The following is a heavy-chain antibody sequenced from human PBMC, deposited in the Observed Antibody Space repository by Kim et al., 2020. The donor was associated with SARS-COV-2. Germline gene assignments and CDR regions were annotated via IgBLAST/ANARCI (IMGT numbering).Heavy chain of an antibody. CDR1: GGSISSGGYY. CDR2: IYYSGST. V-gene: IGHV4-31*03. CDR3: AREPNVDSAMSNYYYYGMDV. Sequence: SETLSLTCTVSGGSISSGGYYWSWIRQNPGKGLEWIGYIYYSGSTYYNPSLKSRVTISVDTSKNQFSLKLSSVTAAGTAGYYCAREPNVDSAMSNYYYYGMDVWGRGTTVTVSS. D-gene: IGHD5-18*01. J-gene: IGHJ6*02.